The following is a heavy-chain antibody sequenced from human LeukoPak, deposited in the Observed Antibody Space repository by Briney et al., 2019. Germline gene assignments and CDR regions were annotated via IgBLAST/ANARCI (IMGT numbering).Heavy chain of an antibody. CDR3: ARGDYGGRGYFDY. CDR2: ISYDGSNK. CDR1: GFTFSSYA. V-gene: IGHV3-30*04. J-gene: IGHJ4*02. Sequence: TGGSVRLSCAASGFTFSSYAMHWVRQAPGKGLEWVAVISYDGSNKYYADSVKGRFTISRDTSKNTLYLQMNSLRAEDTAVYYCARGDYGGRGYFDYWGQGTLVTVSS. D-gene: IGHD4-23*01.